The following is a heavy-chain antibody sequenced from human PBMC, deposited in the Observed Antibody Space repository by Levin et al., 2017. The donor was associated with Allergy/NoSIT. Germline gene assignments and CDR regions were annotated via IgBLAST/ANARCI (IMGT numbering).Heavy chain of an antibody. V-gene: IGHV3-48*03. CDR1: GFTFSNYE. Sequence: GESLKISCVTSGFTFSNYEMNWVRQTPGKGLEWVSYISSRDNTKYYADSVKGRFTISRDNAKNSLYLQMNSLRAEDRAVYYCAKGFDEWGQGTLVTVSS. J-gene: IGHJ4*02. CDR2: ISSRDNTK. CDR3: AKGFDE.